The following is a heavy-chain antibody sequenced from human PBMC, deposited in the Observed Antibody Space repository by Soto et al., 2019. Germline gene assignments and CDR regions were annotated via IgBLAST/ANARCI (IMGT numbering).Heavy chain of an antibody. CDR1: GFTFSSYA. CDR3: ARDLRPQQRSYYYYYGMDV. CDR2: ISYDGSNK. V-gene: IGHV3-30-3*01. D-gene: IGHD6-25*01. Sequence: GGSLRLSCAASGFTFSSYAMHWVRQAPGKGLEWVAVISYDGSNKYYADSVKGRFTISRDNSKNTLYLQMNSPRAEDTAVYYCARDLRPQQRSYYYYYGMDVWGQGTTVTVSS. J-gene: IGHJ6*02.